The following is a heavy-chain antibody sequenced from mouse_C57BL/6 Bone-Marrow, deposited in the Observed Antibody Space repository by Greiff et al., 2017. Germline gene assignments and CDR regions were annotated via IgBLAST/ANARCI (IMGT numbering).Heavy chain of an antibody. J-gene: IGHJ1*03. Sequence: EVQLQQSGAELVRPGASVKLSCTASGFNIKDDYMHWVKQRPEQGLEWIGWIDPENGDTEYASKFQGKATITADTSSNTAYLQLSSLTSEDTAVYYCTTWVSAWDFDVWGTGTTVTVSS. D-gene: IGHD2-2*01. CDR1: GFNIKDDY. CDR2: IDPENGDT. CDR3: TTWVSAWDFDV. V-gene: IGHV14-4*01.